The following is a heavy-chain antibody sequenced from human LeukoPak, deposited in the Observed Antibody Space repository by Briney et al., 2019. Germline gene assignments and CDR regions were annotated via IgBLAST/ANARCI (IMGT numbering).Heavy chain of an antibody. J-gene: IGHJ4*02. CDR1: GFTFSSYA. V-gene: IGHV3-21*01. CDR2: ISSSSSYI. Sequence: KTGGSLRLSCAASGFTFSSYAMSWVRQAPGKGLEWVSSISSSSSYIYYADSVKGRFTISRDNAKNSLYLQMNSLRAEDTAVYYCARVVDEGFDYWGQGTLVTVSS. CDR3: ARVVDEGFDY. D-gene: IGHD3-16*02.